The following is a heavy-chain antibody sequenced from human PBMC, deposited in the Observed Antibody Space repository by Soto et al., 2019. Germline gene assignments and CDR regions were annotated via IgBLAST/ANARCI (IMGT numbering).Heavy chain of an antibody. CDR3: ARGDIVVVPAAIDY. Sequence: PGGSLRLSCAASGFTFSSYAMHWVRQAPGKGLEWVAVISYDGSNKYYADSVKGRFTISRDNSKNTLYLQMNSLRAEDTAVYYCARGDIVVVPAAIDYWGQGTLVTVSS. V-gene: IGHV3-30-3*01. CDR2: ISYDGSNK. CDR1: GFTFSSYA. J-gene: IGHJ4*02. D-gene: IGHD2-2*01.